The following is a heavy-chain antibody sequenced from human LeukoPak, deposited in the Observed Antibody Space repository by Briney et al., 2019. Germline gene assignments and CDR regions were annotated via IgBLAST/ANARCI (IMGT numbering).Heavy chain of an antibody. CDR1: GFTFSSYA. CDR2: ISGGGTIT. J-gene: IGHJ4*02. Sequence: GGSLRLSCAASGFTFSSYAMSWVRQAPGKGLEWVSAISGGGTITYYADSVKGRFTISRDNSKNTLYLQMSSLRAEDTAVYYCAKGSGLTGTFFDYWGQGTLVTVSS. CDR3: AKGSGLTGTFFDY. D-gene: IGHD7-27*01. V-gene: IGHV3-23*01.